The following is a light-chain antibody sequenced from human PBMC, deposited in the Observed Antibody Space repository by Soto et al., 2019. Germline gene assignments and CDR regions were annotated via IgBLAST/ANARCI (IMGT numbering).Light chain of an antibody. CDR2: EVS. Sequence: ALAQPASVSGSPGQSITIPCTGTSSDIGGYNDVSWYQQHPGKAPKLMIYEVSHRPSGISNRFSGSKSGNTASLTISGLQAEDEADYYCSSYTSSVAHVFGTGTKVTVL. CDR3: SSYTSSVAHV. CDR1: SSDIGGYND. J-gene: IGLJ1*01. V-gene: IGLV2-14*01.